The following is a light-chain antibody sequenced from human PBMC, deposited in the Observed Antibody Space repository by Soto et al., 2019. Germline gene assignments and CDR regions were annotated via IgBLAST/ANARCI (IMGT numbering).Light chain of an antibody. CDR3: CSYAGSYTWV. CDR2: DVT. V-gene: IGLV2-11*01. CDR1: SSDVGNYNY. Sequence: QAVVTQPHSVSGSPGQSVTVSCSGTSSDVGNYNYVSWYQHHPGKAPKLMIYDVTTRPSGVPDRFSGSKSGNTASLTISGLQAEDEADFYCCSYAGSYTWVFGGGTKVTVL. J-gene: IGLJ3*02.